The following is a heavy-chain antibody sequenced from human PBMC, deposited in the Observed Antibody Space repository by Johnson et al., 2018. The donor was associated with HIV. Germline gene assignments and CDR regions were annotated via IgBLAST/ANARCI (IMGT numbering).Heavy chain of an antibody. D-gene: IGHD1-26*01. J-gene: IGHJ3*02. CDR2: ISYDGSNK. Sequence: VQLVESGGCVVQPGRSLRLSCAASGFTFSSYAMHWVRQAPGKGLEWVAVISYDGSNKYYADSVKGRFTISRDNSKNTLYLQMNSLRAEDTAVYYCARLEELLRAFDIWGQGTMVTVSS. CDR3: ARLEELLRAFDI. CDR1: GFTFSSYA. V-gene: IGHV3-30-3*01.